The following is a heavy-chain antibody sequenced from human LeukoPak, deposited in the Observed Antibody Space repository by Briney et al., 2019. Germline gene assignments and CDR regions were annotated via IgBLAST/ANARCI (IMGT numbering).Heavy chain of an antibody. J-gene: IGHJ5*02. CDR3: ARRGSYCSGGSCYIWFDP. V-gene: IGHV5-51*01. CDR1: GYSFTSYW. CDR2: IYPGDADT. Sequence: GESLKISCKGSGYSFTSYWIGWVRQMPGKGLEWMGIIYPGDADTRYSPSFKGQVTISADKSISTAYRQWSSLKATDTAMYYCARRGSYCSGGSCYIWFDPWGQGTLVTVSS. D-gene: IGHD2-15*01.